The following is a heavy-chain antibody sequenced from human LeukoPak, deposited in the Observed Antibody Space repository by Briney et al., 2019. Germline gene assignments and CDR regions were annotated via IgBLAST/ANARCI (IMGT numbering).Heavy chain of an antibody. CDR2: IYTSGST. D-gene: IGHD3-22*01. V-gene: IGHV4-4*07. CDR3: ARVSGYYDSSGYYYVSWMDP. CDR1: RGSISNFY. J-gene: IGHJ5*02. Sequence: SETLSLTCTVSRGSISNFYWNWIRQPAGKGLEWIGRIYTSGSTDYNPSLESRVSMSVDLSKNQFSLRLSSVTATDTAVYYCARVSGYYDSSGYYYVSWMDPWGQGTLVTVSS.